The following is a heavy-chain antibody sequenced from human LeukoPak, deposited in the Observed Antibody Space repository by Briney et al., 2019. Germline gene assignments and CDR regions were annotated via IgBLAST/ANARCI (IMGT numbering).Heavy chain of an antibody. Sequence: SETLSLTCTVSGYSISSGYYWSWIRQPAGKGLEWIGRIYTSGSTNYNPSLKSRVTMSVDTSKNQFSLKLSSVTAADTAVYYCARYTHGDPTGYYYYMDVWGKGTTVTISS. V-gene: IGHV4-4*07. J-gene: IGHJ6*03. CDR2: IYTSGST. D-gene: IGHD4-17*01. CDR1: GYSISSGYY. CDR3: ARYTHGDPTGYYYYMDV.